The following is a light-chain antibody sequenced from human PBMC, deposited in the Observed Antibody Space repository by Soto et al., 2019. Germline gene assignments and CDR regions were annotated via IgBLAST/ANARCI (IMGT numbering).Light chain of an antibody. V-gene: IGKV3-20*01. J-gene: IGKJ1*01. CDR1: QSVASSY. CDR3: QQYGSQSWT. CDR2: GAS. Sequence: EIVLTQSPGTLSLSLGEGATLSCRASQSVASSYLAWYQQKPGQAPRLLIYGASNRATGIPDRFSGSGSGTDFTLTISRLEPEDFAVYSCQQYGSQSWTFGQGTKVEIK.